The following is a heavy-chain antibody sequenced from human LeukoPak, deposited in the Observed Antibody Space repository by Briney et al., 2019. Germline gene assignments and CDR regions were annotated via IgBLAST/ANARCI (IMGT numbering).Heavy chain of an antibody. D-gene: IGHD5-12*01. Sequence: GGSLRLSCAASGFTFSSYGMHWVRQAPGKGLEWVSAISGSGGSTYYADSVKGRFTISRDNSKNTLYLQMNSLRAEDTAVYYCARDGHGSGYQYFDYWGQGTLVTVSS. CDR3: ARDGHGSGYQYFDY. J-gene: IGHJ4*02. CDR1: GFTFSSYG. V-gene: IGHV3-23*01. CDR2: ISGSGGST.